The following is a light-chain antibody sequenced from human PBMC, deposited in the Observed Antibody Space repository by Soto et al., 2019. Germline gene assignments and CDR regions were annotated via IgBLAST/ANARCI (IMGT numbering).Light chain of an antibody. J-gene: IGLJ1*01. CDR3: SSYTTVNTLVS. CDR1: TSDIGQYY. CDR2: EVN. Sequence: QSALTQPPSASGSPGQSVTISCTGTTSDIGQYYVSWYQQHPGKAPKLIIYEVNNRPSGVSNRFSGSKSDNTASLTISGLQAEDEADYYCSSYTTVNTLVSFGTGTKLTVL. V-gene: IGLV2-14*01.